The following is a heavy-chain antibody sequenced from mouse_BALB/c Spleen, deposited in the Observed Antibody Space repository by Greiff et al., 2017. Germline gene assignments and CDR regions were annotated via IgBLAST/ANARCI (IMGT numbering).Heavy chain of an antibody. CDR2: ISYSGST. V-gene: IGHV3-8*02. CDR3: ARGGDGNYVLYAMDY. J-gene: IGHJ4*01. CDR1: GDSITSCY. Sequence: EVKLVESGPSLVKPSQTLSLTCSVTGDSITSCYWNWIRKFPGNKLEYMGYISYSGSTYYNPSLKSRISITRDTSKNQYSLQLNSVTTEDTATYYCARGGDGNYVLYAMDYWGQGTSVTVSS. D-gene: IGHD2-1*01.